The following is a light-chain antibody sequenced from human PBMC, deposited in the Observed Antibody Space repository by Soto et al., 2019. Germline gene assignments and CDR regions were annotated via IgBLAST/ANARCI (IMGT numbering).Light chain of an antibody. CDR2: DAS. CDR1: QSVSSY. CDR3: QENSNWPSLYT. V-gene: IGKV3-11*01. Sequence: EIVLTQSPATLSLSPGERATLSCRASQSVSSYLAWYKQKPGQAPRLLIYDASNRATGIPAMFSGSGSGTDFSLCISSLAPEDFAVYYCQENSNWPSLYTIGQGSKLEIK. J-gene: IGKJ2*01.